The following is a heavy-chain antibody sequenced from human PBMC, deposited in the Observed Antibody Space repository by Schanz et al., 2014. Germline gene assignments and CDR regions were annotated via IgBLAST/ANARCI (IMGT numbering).Heavy chain of an antibody. CDR2: IIPIVDIT. CDR3: ARTGSYYDY. J-gene: IGHJ4*02. CDR1: GGTFTSYA. D-gene: IGHD3-10*01. Sequence: QVQLVQSGAEVKKPGSSVRVSCKASGGTFTSYAFSWVRQAPGQGLEWMGRIIPIVDITNYAQKFLGRVTITADKSTSTAYMELKSLRSADTAVYYCARTGSYYDYWGQGTLVTVSS. V-gene: IGHV1-69*04.